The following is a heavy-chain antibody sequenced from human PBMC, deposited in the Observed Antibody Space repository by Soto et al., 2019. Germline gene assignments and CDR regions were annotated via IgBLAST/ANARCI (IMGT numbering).Heavy chain of an antibody. V-gene: IGHV1-8*02. J-gene: IGHJ6*02. Sequence: DSVKVSCKASGYTFTSYDINWVRQATGQGLEWMGWMNPNSGNTGYAQKFQGRVTMTRNTSISTAYMELSSLRSEDTAVYYCARMGGPSTEYYYGMDVWGQGTTVTVSS. D-gene: IGHD3-16*01. CDR3: ARMGGPSTEYYYGMDV. CDR1: GYTFTSYD. CDR2: MNPNSGNT.